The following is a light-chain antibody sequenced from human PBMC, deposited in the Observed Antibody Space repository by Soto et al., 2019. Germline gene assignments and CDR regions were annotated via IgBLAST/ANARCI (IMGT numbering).Light chain of an antibody. J-gene: IGKJ4*01. CDR1: QNIGTN. CDR3: LQFDKWPPRLT. CDR2: GAS. Sequence: LLTQSPATVSVCPGEGATVSCRASQNIGTNLAWYQQKSGQAPRLLIYGASNRATGVPAKFSGGGSGTDFTLTISSLQSEDFAVYYCLQFDKWPPRLTFGGGTKVDNK. V-gene: IGKV3-15*01.